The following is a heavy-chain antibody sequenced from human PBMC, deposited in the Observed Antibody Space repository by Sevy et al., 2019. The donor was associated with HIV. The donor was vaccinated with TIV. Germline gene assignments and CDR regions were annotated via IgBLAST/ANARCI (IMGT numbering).Heavy chain of an antibody. Sequence: GGSLRLSCAASGFTFSSYGMHWVRQAPGKGLEWVAVISYDGSNKYYADSVKGRFTISRDNSKNTLYLQMNSLRAEDTAVYYCAKDIRRALYYFDYWGQGTLVTVSS. J-gene: IGHJ4*02. CDR2: ISYDGSNK. D-gene: IGHD2-21*01. CDR1: GFTFSSYG. V-gene: IGHV3-30*18. CDR3: AKDIRRALYYFDY.